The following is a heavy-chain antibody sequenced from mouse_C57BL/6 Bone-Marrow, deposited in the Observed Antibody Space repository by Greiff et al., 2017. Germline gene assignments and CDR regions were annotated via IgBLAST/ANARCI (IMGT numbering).Heavy chain of an antibody. J-gene: IGHJ3*01. CDR3: PYGNYPFAY. D-gene: IGHD2-1*01. Sequence: QVQLQQPGAELVKPGASVKLSCKASGYTFTSYWMHWVKQRPGQGLEWIGMIHPNSGSTNYNEKFKSKATLTVDKSSSTAYMQLSSLTSEDSAVYYCPYGNYPFAYWGQGTLVTVSA. V-gene: IGHV1-64*01. CDR2: IHPNSGST. CDR1: GYTFTSYW.